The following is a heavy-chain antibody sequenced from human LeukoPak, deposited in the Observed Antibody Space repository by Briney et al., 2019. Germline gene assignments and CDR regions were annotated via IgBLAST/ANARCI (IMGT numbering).Heavy chain of an antibody. V-gene: IGHV3-33*01. CDR2: IWYDGSNK. CDR1: GFTFSSYG. CDR3: ARAGSSGWYYYYGMDV. Sequence: PGGSLRLSCAASGFTFSSYGMHWARQAPGKGLEWVAVIWYDGSNKYYADSVKGRFTISRDNSKNTLYLQMNSLRAEDTAVYYCARAGSSGWYYYYGMDVWGQGTTVTVSS. D-gene: IGHD6-19*01. J-gene: IGHJ6*02.